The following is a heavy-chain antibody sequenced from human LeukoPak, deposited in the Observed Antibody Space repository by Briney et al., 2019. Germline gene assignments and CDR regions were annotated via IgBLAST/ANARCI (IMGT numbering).Heavy chain of an antibody. Sequence: GGSLRLSCAASGFTFSSYAMSWVRQAPGKGLEWVSAISGSGGSTYYADSVKGRFTISRDNSKNTLYLQMNSLRAEDTAVYYCAKLGCSSTSCLYGMDVWGQGITVTVSS. CDR1: GFTFSSYA. CDR3: AKLGCSSTSCLYGMDV. J-gene: IGHJ6*02. CDR2: ISGSGGST. D-gene: IGHD2-2*01. V-gene: IGHV3-23*01.